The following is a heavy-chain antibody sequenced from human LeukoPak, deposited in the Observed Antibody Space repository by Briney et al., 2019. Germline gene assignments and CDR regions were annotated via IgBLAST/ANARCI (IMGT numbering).Heavy chain of an antibody. CDR3: AKLGGYDILTGDAFDI. V-gene: IGHV5-51*01. CDR2: IYPGDSDT. CDR1: GYNFATYW. J-gene: IGHJ3*02. D-gene: IGHD3-9*01. Sequence: GESLKISCKGSGYNFATYWIVWVRQMPGKGLEWVGVIYPGDSDTRYSPSFQGQVTISADKSITTAYLQWSSLKASDTAMYYCAKLGGYDILTGDAFDIWGQGIMVTVSS.